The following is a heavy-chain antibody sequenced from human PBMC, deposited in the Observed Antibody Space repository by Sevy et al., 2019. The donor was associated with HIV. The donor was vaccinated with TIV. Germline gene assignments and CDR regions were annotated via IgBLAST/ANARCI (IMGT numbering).Heavy chain of an antibody. V-gene: IGHV3-48*01. J-gene: IGHJ4*02. CDR1: GFTFSTNS. CDR2: INSRSSTI. CDR3: ARGPSFLVVSDAPVDY. Sequence: GVSLRLSCVASGFTFSTNSMNWVRQAPGKGLEWVSYINSRSSTIHYADSVKGRFTIFRDNAQNSLYRQMNSLRGEDTAVYYCARGPSFLVVSDAPVDYWGQGTLVTVSS. D-gene: IGHD2-8*02.